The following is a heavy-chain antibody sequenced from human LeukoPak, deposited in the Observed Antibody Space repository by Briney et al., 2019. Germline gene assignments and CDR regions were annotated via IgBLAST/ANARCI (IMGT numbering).Heavy chain of an antibody. CDR3: ARDLLGYCSSTSCYLGY. V-gene: IGHV3-23*01. J-gene: IGHJ4*02. CDR2: ISGSGGST. D-gene: IGHD2-2*01. CDR1: GFTFSSYA. Sequence: PGGSLRLSCAASGFTFSSYAMSWVRQAPGKGLEWVSAISGSGGSTYYADSVKGRFTISRDNSKNTLYLQMNSLRAEDTAVYYCARDLLGYCSSTSCYLGYWGQGTLVTVSS.